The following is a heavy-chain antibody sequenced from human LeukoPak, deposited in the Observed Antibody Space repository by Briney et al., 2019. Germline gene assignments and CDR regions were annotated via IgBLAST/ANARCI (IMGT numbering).Heavy chain of an antibody. J-gene: IGHJ6*03. Sequence: ASVKVSCKASGYTFTSYGISWVRQAPGQGLEWMGWISAYNGNTNYAQKLQGRVTMTTDTSTSTAYMELRSLRSDDTAVYYCARGRGNVLLWFGELAKAHPGYYYMDVWGKGTTVTISS. D-gene: IGHD3-10*01. CDR2: ISAYNGNT. CDR3: ARGRGNVLLWFGELAKAHPGYYYMDV. CDR1: GYTFTSYG. V-gene: IGHV1-18*01.